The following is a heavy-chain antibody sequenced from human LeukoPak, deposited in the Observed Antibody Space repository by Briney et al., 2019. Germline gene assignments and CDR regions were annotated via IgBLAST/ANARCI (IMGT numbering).Heavy chain of an antibody. Sequence: SGTLSLTCAVSGASISSSHWWSWVRQAPGKGLEWIGDIYHSGSPNYNPSLKSRVTISVDKSKNQFSLKLSSVTAADTAVYYCARTYDSSGYYYAFDYWGQGTLATVSS. CDR2: IYHSGSP. CDR3: ARTYDSSGYYYAFDY. V-gene: IGHV4-4*02. CDR1: GASISSSHW. J-gene: IGHJ4*02. D-gene: IGHD3-22*01.